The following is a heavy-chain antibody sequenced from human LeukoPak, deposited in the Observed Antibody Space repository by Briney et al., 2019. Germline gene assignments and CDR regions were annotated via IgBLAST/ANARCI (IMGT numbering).Heavy chain of an antibody. Sequence: PSETLSLTCTVSGRSITSDDYYLTWIRQPPGKGLEWIGYLSYTGGTHYSPSLKSRVTISVDTTKNQFSLNLTSVTAAAMAVFFCAIIAASGARTADYWGQGTLVTVSS. V-gene: IGHV4-30-4*01. CDR3: AIIAASGARTADY. J-gene: IGHJ4*02. D-gene: IGHD6-13*01. CDR2: LSYTGGT. CDR1: GRSITSDDYY.